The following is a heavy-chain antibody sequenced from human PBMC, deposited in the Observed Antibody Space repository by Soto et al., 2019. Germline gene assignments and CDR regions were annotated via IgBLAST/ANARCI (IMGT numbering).Heavy chain of an antibody. V-gene: IGHV3-23*01. CDR2: IDYSGGTT. CDR1: GFTFSILA. J-gene: IGHJ4*02. D-gene: IGHD6-19*01. CDR3: AKDATRTSGWYYFDY. Sequence: GGSLRLSCAASGFTFSILAMGWVRQAPGKGLEWVSVIDYSGGTTYYTDSVKGRFIISRDNSKKMLYLQMNSLRAEDTAVYYCAKDATRTSGWYYFDYWGQGALVTVS.